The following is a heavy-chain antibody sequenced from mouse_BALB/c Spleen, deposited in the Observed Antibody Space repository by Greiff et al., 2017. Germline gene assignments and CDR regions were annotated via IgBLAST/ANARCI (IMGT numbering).Heavy chain of an antibody. V-gene: IGHV5-6*02. D-gene: IGHD2-9*01. Sequence: EVKLVESGGDLVKPGGSLKLSCAASGFTFSSYGMSWVRQTPDKRLEWVATISSGGSYTYYPDSVKGRFTISRDNAKNTLYLQMSSLKSEDTAMYYCAREGAYYGYDKFAYWGQGTLVTVSA. CDR2: ISSGGSYT. CDR1: GFTFSSYG. J-gene: IGHJ3*01. CDR3: AREGAYYGYDKFAY.